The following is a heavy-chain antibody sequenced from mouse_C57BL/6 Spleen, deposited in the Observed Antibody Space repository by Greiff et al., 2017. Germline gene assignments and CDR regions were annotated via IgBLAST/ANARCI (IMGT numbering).Heavy chain of an antibody. CDR1: GFSFNTYA. CDR3: MRQGLLWYAMDY. V-gene: IGHV10-1*01. Sequence: EVKLQESGGGLVQPKGSLKLSCAASGFSFNTYAMNWVRQAPGKGLEWVARIRSKSNNYATYYADSVKDRFTISRDDSESMLYLQMNNLKTEDTAMYYCMRQGLLWYAMDYWGQGTSVTVSS. D-gene: IGHD2-1*01. CDR2: IRSKSNNYAT. J-gene: IGHJ4*01.